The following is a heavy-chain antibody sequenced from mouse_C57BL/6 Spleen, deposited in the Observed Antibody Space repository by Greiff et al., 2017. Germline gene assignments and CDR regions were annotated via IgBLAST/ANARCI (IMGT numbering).Heavy chain of an antibody. CDR2: IYPGDGDT. CDR1: GYAFSSSW. V-gene: IGHV1-82*01. Sequence: QVQLQQSGPELVKPGASVKISCKASGYAFSSSWMNWVKQRPGKGLEWIGRIYPGDGDTNYNGKFKGKATLTADKSSSTAYMQLSSLTSEDSAVYFCASTVGSYWYFDVWGTGTTVTVSS. J-gene: IGHJ1*03. CDR3: ASTVGSYWYFDV. D-gene: IGHD1-1*01.